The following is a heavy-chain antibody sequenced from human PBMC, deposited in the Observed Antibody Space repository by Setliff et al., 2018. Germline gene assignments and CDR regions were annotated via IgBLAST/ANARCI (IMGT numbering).Heavy chain of an antibody. D-gene: IGHD4-17*01. J-gene: IGHJ2*01. CDR1: GFTLSSYS. CDR3: ARDPLNYGDDWYFDL. Sequence: GESLKISCAASGFTLSSYSMNWVRQAPGKGLEWVSSISSSSSYIYYADSVKGRFTISRDNAKNSLYLQMNSLRAEDTAVYYCARDPLNYGDDWYFDLWGRGTLVTVSS. V-gene: IGHV3-21*01. CDR2: ISSSSSYI.